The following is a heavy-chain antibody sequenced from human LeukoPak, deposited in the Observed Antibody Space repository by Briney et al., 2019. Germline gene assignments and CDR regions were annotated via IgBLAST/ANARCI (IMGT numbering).Heavy chain of an antibody. J-gene: IGHJ6*02. D-gene: IGHD2-15*01. CDR2: ISSSGSTL. V-gene: IGHV3-11*01. CDR3: ACSTHRYCSGGSCYSSTYYYYDMDV. Sequence: PGGSLRLSCAASGFTFSDYYMSWIRQAPGKGLEWVSYISSSGSTLYYADSVKGRFTISRDNAKNSLYLQMNSLRAEDTAVYYCACSTHRYCSGGSCYSSTYYYYDMDVWGQGTTVTVSS. CDR1: GFTFSDYY.